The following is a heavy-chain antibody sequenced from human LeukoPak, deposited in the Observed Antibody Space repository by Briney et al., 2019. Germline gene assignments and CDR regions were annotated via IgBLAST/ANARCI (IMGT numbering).Heavy chain of an antibody. CDR1: GFPFRNFC. CDR3: ARVYDTNGYLY. J-gene: IGHJ4*02. Sequence: GGSLRLSCAASGFPFRNFCMHWVRHAPGKGLVWVALIYGDGSFTRYADSVKGRFTISRDNAKNTVYLQMNSLRVEDTAVYYCARVYDTNGYLYWGQGSLVTVSS. V-gene: IGHV3-74*01. D-gene: IGHD3-22*01. CDR2: IYGDGSFT.